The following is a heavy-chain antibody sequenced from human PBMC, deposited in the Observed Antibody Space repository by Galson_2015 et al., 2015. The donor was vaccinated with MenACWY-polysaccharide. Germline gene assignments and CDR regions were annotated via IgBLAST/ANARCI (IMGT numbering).Heavy chain of an antibody. D-gene: IGHD6-19*01. CDR3: VRDGGGGNGWYWFDL. V-gene: IGHV3-30-3*01. Sequence: SLRLSCAAAGFNFNIHTMHWVRQAPGKGLEWVALISSDVGDKYYADSVKGRFTISRDNHKNMVFLEMNSLRAEDTAVYYCVRDGGGGNGWYWFDLWGQGTLVTVSS. CDR2: ISSDVGDK. J-gene: IGHJ5*02. CDR1: GFNFNIHT.